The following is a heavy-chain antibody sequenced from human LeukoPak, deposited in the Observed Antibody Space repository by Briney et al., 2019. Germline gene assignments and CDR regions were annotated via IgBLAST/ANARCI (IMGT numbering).Heavy chain of an antibody. J-gene: IGHJ5*02. CDR3: ARVKGEGTIFHWFDP. V-gene: IGHV3-7*01. CDR2: IKQDGGEK. CDR1: GFTVSSNY. Sequence: GGSLRLSCAASGFTVSSNYMSWVRQAPGKGLEWVGNIKQDGGEKYYVDSVKGRFTISRDNAKNSLYLQMNSLRAEDTAVYYCARVKGEGTIFHWFDPWGQGTLMTVSS. D-gene: IGHD3-3*01.